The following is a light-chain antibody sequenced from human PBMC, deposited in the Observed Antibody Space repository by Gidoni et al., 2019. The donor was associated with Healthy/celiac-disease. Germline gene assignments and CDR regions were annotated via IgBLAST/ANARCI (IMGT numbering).Light chain of an antibody. CDR2: GAS. J-gene: IGKJ2*01. V-gene: IGKV3-20*01. CDR3: QQYGSSPPYT. Sequence: EIVLTQSPGPLSLSPGERATLSCTASPSVSSSYLAWYQQKTDEAPRLLIYGASSRATGIPDRCSGSGACTDFTITISRLEPEDFAVYYCQQYGSSPPYTFGQGTKLEIK. CDR1: PSVSSSY.